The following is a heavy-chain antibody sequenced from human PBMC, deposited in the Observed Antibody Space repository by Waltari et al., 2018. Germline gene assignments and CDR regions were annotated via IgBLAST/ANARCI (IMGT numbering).Heavy chain of an antibody. J-gene: IGHJ4*02. CDR3: ARDQSYYGDFDY. V-gene: IGHV3-21*01. D-gene: IGHD1-26*01. CDR2: ISSSSSYI. CDR1: GFTFSSYR. Sequence: EVQLVESGGGLVKPGGSLRLSCPASGFTFSSYRMTWVRQAPGKGLEWVSSISSSSSYIYYADSVKGRFTISRDNAKNSLYRQMNSLRAEDTAVYYCARDQSYYGDFDYWGQGTLVTVSS.